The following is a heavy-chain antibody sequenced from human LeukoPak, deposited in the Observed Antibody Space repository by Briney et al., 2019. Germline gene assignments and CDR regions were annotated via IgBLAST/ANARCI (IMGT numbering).Heavy chain of an antibody. J-gene: IGHJ3*02. V-gene: IGHV4-59*01. Sequence: SETLSLTCTVSGGSISSYYWSWIRQPPGKGLEWIGYIYYSGSTNYNPSLKSRVTISVDTSKNQFSLKLSSVTAADTAVYYCARPVLMVRGVIPKANAFDIWGQGTMGTVSS. D-gene: IGHD3-10*01. CDR3: ARPVLMVRGVIPKANAFDI. CDR2: IYYSGST. CDR1: GGSISSYY.